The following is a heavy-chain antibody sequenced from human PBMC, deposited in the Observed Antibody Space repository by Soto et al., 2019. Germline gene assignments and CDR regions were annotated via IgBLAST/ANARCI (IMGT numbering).Heavy chain of an antibody. Sequence: EVQLVESGGGLVQPGGSLRLSCAASGFTFSSYDMNWVRQAPGKGLEWVSYISSSGSTIYYADSVKGRFTISRDNAKNSLYLQMNSLRAEDTAVYYCAREGIELWLRRTYGMDVWGQGTTVTVSS. D-gene: IGHD5-18*01. J-gene: IGHJ6*02. CDR3: AREGIELWLRRTYGMDV. CDR1: GFTFSSYD. CDR2: ISSSGSTI. V-gene: IGHV3-48*03.